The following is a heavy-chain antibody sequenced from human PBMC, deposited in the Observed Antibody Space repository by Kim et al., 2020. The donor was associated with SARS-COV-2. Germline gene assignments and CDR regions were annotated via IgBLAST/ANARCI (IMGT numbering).Heavy chain of an antibody. V-gene: IGHV1-2*02. D-gene: IGHD2-8*02. Sequence: GDTNYAQDFQGRVTLTRDTSSSTAYLELRSLRSDDTAVYYCAMSQLLDFDYWGQGTLVTVSS. CDR3: AMSQLLDFDY. J-gene: IGHJ4*02. CDR2: GDT.